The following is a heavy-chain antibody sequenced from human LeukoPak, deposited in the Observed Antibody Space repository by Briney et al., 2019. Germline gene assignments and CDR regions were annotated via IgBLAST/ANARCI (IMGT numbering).Heavy chain of an antibody. J-gene: IGHJ4*02. CDR3: ASLITFGGVIANDY. D-gene: IGHD3-16*02. Sequence: GGSLRLSCAASGFTFSSYEMNWVRQAPGKGLELVSYISSSGSTIYYADSVKGRFTISRDNAKNSLYLQMNSLRAEDTAVYYCASLITFGGVIANDYWGQGTLVTVSS. CDR2: ISSSGSTI. CDR1: GFTFSSYE. V-gene: IGHV3-48*03.